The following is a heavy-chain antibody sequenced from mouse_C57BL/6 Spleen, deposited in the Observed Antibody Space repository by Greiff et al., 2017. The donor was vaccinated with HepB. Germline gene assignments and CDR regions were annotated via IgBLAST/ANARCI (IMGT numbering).Heavy chain of an antibody. Sequence: QLQQSGAELVKPGASVKLSCKASGYTFTSYWMQWVKQRPGQGLEWIGEIDPSDSYTNYNQKFKGKATLTVDTSSSTAYMQLSSLTSEDSAVYYCARSNLSYAMDYWGQGTSVTVSS. V-gene: IGHV1-50*01. CDR3: ARSNLSYAMDY. CDR1: GYTFTSYW. CDR2: IDPSDSYT. J-gene: IGHJ4*01.